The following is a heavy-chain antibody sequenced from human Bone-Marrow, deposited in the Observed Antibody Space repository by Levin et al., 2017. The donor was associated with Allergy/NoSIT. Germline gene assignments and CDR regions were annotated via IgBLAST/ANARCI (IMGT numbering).Heavy chain of an antibody. V-gene: IGHV3-30*18. CDR3: AKDDFDFWSGYYETHHMDV. J-gene: IGHJ6*03. Sequence: PGGSLRLSCAASGFTFSSYDMHWVRQAPGKGLEWVAVISYDGNNQYYADSVKGRFTISRDNSKNTLYLQMNSLRTEDTAVYYCAKDDFDFWSGYYETHHMDVWGKVTTVTVSS. CDR1: GFTFSSYD. CDR2: ISYDGNNQ. D-gene: IGHD3-3*01.